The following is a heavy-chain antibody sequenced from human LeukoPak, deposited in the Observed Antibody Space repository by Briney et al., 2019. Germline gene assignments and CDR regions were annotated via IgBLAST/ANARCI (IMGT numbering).Heavy chain of an antibody. CDR2: ISYDGSNK. V-gene: IGHV3-30-3*01. CDR3: ARPQGGSGYSGYAKSGLKWGPYFDY. CDR1: GFTFSSYA. J-gene: IGHJ4*02. D-gene: IGHD5-12*01. Sequence: GGSLRLSCAASGFTFSSYAMHWVRQAPGKGLEWVEVISYDGSNKYYADSVKGRFTISRDNSKNTLYLQMNSLRAEDTAVYYCARPQGGSGYSGYAKSGLKWGPYFDYWGQGTLVTVSS.